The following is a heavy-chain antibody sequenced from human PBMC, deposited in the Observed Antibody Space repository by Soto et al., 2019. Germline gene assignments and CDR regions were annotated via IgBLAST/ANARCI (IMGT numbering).Heavy chain of an antibody. CDR2: ISAYNGNT. CDR3: ARDAPGITMIVVVPPGFDY. CDR1: GYTFTSYG. V-gene: IGHV1-18*01. Sequence: RASVKVSCKASGYTFTSYGISWVRQAPGQGLEWMGWISAYNGNTNYAQKLQGRVTMTTDTSTSTAYMELRSLRSDDTAVYYCARDAPGITMIVVVPPGFDYWGQGTLVTVSS. D-gene: IGHD3-22*01. J-gene: IGHJ4*02.